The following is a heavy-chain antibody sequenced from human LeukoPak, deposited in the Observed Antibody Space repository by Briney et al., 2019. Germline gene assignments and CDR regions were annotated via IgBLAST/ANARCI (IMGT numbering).Heavy chain of an antibody. CDR3: ARDGSENTYYYGSGTNPYYYYYMDV. CDR2: IYTSGST. CDR1: GGSISSGSYY. V-gene: IGHV4-61*02. Sequence: SETLSLTCSVSGGSISSGSYYWSWIRQPAGKGLEWIGRIYTSGSTNYNPSLKSRVTISVDTSKNQFSLKLSSVTAADTAVYYCARDGSENTYYYGSGTNPYYYYYMDVWGKGTTVTISS. J-gene: IGHJ6*03. D-gene: IGHD3-10*01.